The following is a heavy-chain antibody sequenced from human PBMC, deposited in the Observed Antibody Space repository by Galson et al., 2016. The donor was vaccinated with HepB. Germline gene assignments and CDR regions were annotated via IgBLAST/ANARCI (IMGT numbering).Heavy chain of an antibody. CDR2: ITAGNGNT. CDR3: ARYSSTFRPLDY. D-gene: IGHD6-19*01. CDR1: GYIFNTYA. V-gene: IGHV1-3*01. Sequence: SVKVSCKASGYIFNTYAIHWVRQAPGQTLEWMGWITAGNGNTKYSQKFQGRVTMTKDASASTAYMEVSSLSPEDTAVYYCARYSSTFRPLDYWGQGTLVTVSS. J-gene: IGHJ4*02.